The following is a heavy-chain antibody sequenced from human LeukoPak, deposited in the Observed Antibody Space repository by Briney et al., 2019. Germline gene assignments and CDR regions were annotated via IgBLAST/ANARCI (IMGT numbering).Heavy chain of an antibody. CDR1: GGSISTYY. D-gene: IGHD2-2*01. V-gene: IGHV4-59*01. CDR2: LYYNGST. CDR3: ARATKNVYCSSISCPTGWFDP. Sequence: SETLSLTCTVSGGSISTYYWSWIRQPPGKGLEWIGYLYYNGSTNYNPSLKNRVTISVDTSKNQFSLRLSSVTAADTAVYYCARATKNVYCSSISCPTGWFDPWGQGTLVTVSS. J-gene: IGHJ5*02.